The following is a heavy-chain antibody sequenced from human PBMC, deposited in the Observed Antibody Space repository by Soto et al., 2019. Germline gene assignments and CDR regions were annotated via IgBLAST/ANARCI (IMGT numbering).Heavy chain of an antibody. Sequence: SETLSLTCAVSVGSISSGGYSWSWIRQPPGKGLEWIGYIYHSGSTYYDPSLKSRVTISVDRSKNQFSLKLSSVTAADTAVYYCARLYYYDSREFAFDIWGQGTMVTVSS. V-gene: IGHV4-30-2*01. CDR2: IYHSGST. CDR3: ARLYYYDSREFAFDI. CDR1: VGSISSGGYS. D-gene: IGHD3-22*01. J-gene: IGHJ3*02.